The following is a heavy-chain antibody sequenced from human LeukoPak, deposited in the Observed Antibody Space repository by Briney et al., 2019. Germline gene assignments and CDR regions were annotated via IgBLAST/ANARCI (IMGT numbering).Heavy chain of an antibody. CDR3: VRKGRQLAPDS. D-gene: IGHD1-1*01. V-gene: IGHV1-18*01. CDR1: GFTFTSYG. Sequence: VKVSCKASGFTFTSYGFTWVRQAPGQGLEWMGWISANNGDRHYAQSVQDRVTLTTDTSTSTAYMDLRSLRSDDTAVYYCVRKGRQLAPDSWGQGTLVTVSS. J-gene: IGHJ4*02. CDR2: ISANNGDR.